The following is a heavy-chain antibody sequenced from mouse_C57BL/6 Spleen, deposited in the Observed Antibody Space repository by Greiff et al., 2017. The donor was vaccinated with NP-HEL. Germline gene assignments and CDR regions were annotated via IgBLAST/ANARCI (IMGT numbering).Heavy chain of an antibody. CDR1: GYTFTDYE. V-gene: IGHV1-15*01. CDR3: TRQGWSLFDY. Sequence: QVQLQQSGAELVRPGASVTLSCKASGYTFTDYEMHWVKQTPVHGLEWIGAIDPETGGTAYNQKFKGKAILTADKSSSTAYMELRSLTSEDSAVYYCTRQGWSLFDYWGQGTTLTVSS. J-gene: IGHJ2*01. CDR2: IDPETGGT. D-gene: IGHD2-3*01.